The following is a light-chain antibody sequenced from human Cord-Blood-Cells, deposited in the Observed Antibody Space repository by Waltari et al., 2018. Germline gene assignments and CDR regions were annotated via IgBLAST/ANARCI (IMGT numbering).Light chain of an antibody. J-gene: IGKJ2*01. CDR1: QCTLHSDGKTK. CDR3: MQGIHLPNT. CDR2: EVS. Sequence: DMVMTQTPLSLFVTPGRRASISCKSVQCTLHSDGKTKLYLYLQNPGQSPHLLYDEVSSRFSGVPDRVGGSGSGTDITLKISRVEAEDVGVYYCMQGIHLPNTFGQGTKLEIK. V-gene: IGKV2-29*02.